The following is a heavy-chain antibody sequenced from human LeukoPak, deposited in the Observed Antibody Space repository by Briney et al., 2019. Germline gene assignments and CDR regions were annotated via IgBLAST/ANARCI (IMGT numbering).Heavy chain of an antibody. CDR1: GGSISSGGYY. D-gene: IGHD3-3*01. CDR3: ARSGYDFWSGYSNAHFDY. V-gene: IGHV4-30-2*01. Sequence: PSETLSLTCTVPGGSISSGGYYWSWIRQPPGKGLEWIGYIYHSGSTYYNPSLKSRVTISVDRSKNQFSLKLSSVTAADTAVYYCARSGYDFWSGYSNAHFDYWGQGTLVTVSS. J-gene: IGHJ4*02. CDR2: IYHSGST.